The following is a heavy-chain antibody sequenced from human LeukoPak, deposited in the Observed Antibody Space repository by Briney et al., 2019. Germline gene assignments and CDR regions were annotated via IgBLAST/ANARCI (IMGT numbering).Heavy chain of an antibody. CDR2: INPNSGGT. CDR1: GYTFTGYY. D-gene: IGHD2-15*01. J-gene: IGHJ4*02. CDR3: AVTVCSGGSCYSGLNY. V-gene: IGHV1-2*06. Sequence: GASVKVSCKASGYTFTGYYMHWVRQAPGQGLEWMGRINPNSGGTNYAQKFQGRVTMTRDTSISTAYMELSRLRSDDTAVYYCAVTVCSGGSCYSGLNYWGQGTLVTVSS.